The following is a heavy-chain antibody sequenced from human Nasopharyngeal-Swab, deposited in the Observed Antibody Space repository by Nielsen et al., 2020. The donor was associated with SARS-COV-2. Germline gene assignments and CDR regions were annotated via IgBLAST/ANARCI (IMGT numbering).Heavy chain of an antibody. Sequence: GSLRLSCTVSGGSISSYYWSWIRQPPGKGLEWIGYIYYSGSTNYNPSLKNRVTISVDTSKNQFSLKLSSVTAADTAVYYCARDAGYGSGTGVDPWGQGTLVTVSS. V-gene: IGHV4-59*01. CDR2: IYYSGST. J-gene: IGHJ5*02. D-gene: IGHD3-10*01. CDR1: GGSISSYY. CDR3: ARDAGYGSGTGVDP.